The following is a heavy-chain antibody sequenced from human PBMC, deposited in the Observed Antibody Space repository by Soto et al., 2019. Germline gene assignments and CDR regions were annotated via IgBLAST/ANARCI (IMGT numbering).Heavy chain of an antibody. CDR1: GYTFTSYD. D-gene: IGHD3-3*01. CDR2: INAGNGNT. Sequence: ASVRVSCKASGYTFTSYDMHLVRQAPGQRLEWMGWINAGNGNTKYSQKFQGRVTITRDTSASTAYMELSSLRSKDTAVYYCASEQPGLRFFPFAKHRHHSCMHVCGQG. V-gene: IGHV1-3*01. J-gene: IGHJ6*02. CDR3: ASEQPGLRFFPFAKHRHHSCMHV.